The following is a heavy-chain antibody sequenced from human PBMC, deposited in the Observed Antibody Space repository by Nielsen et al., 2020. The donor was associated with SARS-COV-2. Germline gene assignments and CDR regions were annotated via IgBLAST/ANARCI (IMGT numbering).Heavy chain of an antibody. CDR3: ARRIVSIRRVGADNWFDP. D-gene: IGHD5/OR15-5a*01. CDR2: IYYSGST. J-gene: IGHJ5*02. CDR1: GGSISSGGYY. Sequence: SETLSLTCTVSGGSISSGGYYWSWIRQHPGKGLEWIRYIYYSGSTYYNPSLKSRVTISVDTSKNQFSLRLSSVTAADTAVYYCARRIVSIRRVGADNWFDPWGQGTLVTVSS. V-gene: IGHV4-31*03.